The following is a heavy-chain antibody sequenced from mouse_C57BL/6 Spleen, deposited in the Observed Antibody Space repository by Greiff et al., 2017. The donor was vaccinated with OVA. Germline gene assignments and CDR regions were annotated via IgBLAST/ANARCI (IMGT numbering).Heavy chain of an antibody. D-gene: IGHD1-1*02. CDR1: GYAFSSSW. CDR3: AYGYLDY. J-gene: IGHJ2*01. CDR2: IYPGDGDT. V-gene: IGHV1-82*01. Sequence: VQLQQSGPELVKPGASVKISCKASGYAFSSSWMNWVKQRPGKGLEWIGRIYPGDGDTNYNGKFKGKATLTADKSSSTAYMQLSSLTSEDSAVYFCAYGYLDYWGQGTTLTVSS.